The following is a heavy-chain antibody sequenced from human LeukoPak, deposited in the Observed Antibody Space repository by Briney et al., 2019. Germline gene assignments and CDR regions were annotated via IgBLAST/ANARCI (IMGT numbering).Heavy chain of an antibody. CDR1: GGSINTYY. V-gene: IGHV4-59*01. D-gene: IGHD3-10*01. J-gene: IGHJ2*01. CDR2: IYYSGST. CDR3: ARDLGFGEARYFDL. Sequence: SETLSLTCTVSGGSINTYYWSWIRQPPGKGLEWLGYIYYSGSTNYHPSLKSRVTISVGTSKSQFSLKLSSVTAADTAVYYCARDLGFGEARYFDLWGRGTLVTVSS.